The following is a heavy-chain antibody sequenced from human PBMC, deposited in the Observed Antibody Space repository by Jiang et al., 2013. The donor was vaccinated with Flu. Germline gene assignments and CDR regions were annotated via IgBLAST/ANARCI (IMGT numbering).Heavy chain of an antibody. CDR1: GGYINTYY. V-gene: IGHV4-59*08. J-gene: IGHJ6*02. Sequence: GSGLVKPSETLSLTCTVSGGYINTYYWTWIRQPPGKRLEWIGYIHHSGSTNYSPSLKSRVTISLDTSNNQFSLKLSSVTAADTAVYYCARLPLYYYGMDVWGQGTAVTVSS. CDR3: ARLPLYYYGMDV. D-gene: IGHD2/OR15-2a*01. CDR2: IHHSGST.